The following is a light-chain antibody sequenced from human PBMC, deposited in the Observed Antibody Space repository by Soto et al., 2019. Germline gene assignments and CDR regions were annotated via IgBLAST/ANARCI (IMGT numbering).Light chain of an antibody. CDR1: QSVSSY. CDR2: GAS. V-gene: IGKV3-11*01. CDR3: LQRSNWLT. Sequence: EIVLTQSPATLSLSPGERATLSCRASQSVSSYLAWYQQKPGQAPRLLIYGASNRATGIPARFSGNGSGTDFTLTISSLEPEDSAVYYCLQRSNWLTFGGGTKVEIK. J-gene: IGKJ4*01.